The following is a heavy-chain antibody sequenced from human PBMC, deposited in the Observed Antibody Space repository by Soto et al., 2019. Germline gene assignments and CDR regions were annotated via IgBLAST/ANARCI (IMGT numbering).Heavy chain of an antibody. CDR3: AKERVPAALFYGMDV. CDR2: ISYDGSNK. CDR1: GFTFSSYY. D-gene: IGHD2-2*01. Sequence: GGSLRLSCAASGFTFSSYYMDWVRQAPVKGLEWVAVISYDGSNKYYADSVKGRFTISRDNSKNTLYLQMNSLRAEDTAVYYCAKERVPAALFYGMDVWGQGTTVTVSS. J-gene: IGHJ6*02. V-gene: IGHV3-30*18.